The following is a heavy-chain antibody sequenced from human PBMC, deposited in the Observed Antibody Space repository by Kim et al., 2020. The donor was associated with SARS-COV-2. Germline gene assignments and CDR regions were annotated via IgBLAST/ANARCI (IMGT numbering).Heavy chain of an antibody. Sequence: YNADSVKGRFTISRDNFKNTLYLQMNTLRAEDTALYYCAREGDTSGLDVWGQGTTVTVSS. J-gene: IGHJ6*02. D-gene: IGHD3-16*01. V-gene: IGHV3-30*03. CDR3: AREGDTSGLDV.